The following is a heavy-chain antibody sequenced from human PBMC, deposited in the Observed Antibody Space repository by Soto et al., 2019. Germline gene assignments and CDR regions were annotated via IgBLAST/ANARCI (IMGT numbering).Heavy chain of an antibody. CDR2: IYYSGST. D-gene: IGHD2-8*01. CDR1: GGSISSGGYY. V-gene: IGHV4-31*03. J-gene: IGHJ4*02. Sequence: SETLSLTCTVSGGSISSGGYYWSWIRQHPGKGLEWIGYIYYSGSTYNNPSLKSRASISLDTSKNQFSLKLSSVTAADTAVYYCARRALPQCINGVCYKDGFWDYWGQGALVTVSS. CDR3: ARRALPQCINGVCYKDGFWDY.